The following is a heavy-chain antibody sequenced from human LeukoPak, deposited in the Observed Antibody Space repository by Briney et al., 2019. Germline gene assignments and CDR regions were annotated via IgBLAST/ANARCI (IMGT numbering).Heavy chain of an antibody. CDR3: ARGSYSNFFDY. CDR1: GGSFSGYY. D-gene: IGHD4-11*01. V-gene: IGHV4-34*01. CDR2: INHSGST. Sequence: PSETLSLTCAVYGGSFSGYYWSWIRQPPGKGLEWIGEINHSGSTNYNPSLKGRVTISVDTSKNQFSLKLSSVTAADSVVYYCARGSYSNFFDYWGQGTLVTVSS. J-gene: IGHJ4*02.